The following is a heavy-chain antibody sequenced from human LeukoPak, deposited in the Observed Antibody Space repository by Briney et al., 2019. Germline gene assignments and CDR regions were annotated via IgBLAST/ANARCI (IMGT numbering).Heavy chain of an antibody. CDR2: IYHSGST. J-gene: IGHJ4*02. V-gene: IGHV4-30-2*01. Sequence: PSETLSLTCTVSGDSIGSGNYYWSWIRQPPGEGLEWIGYIYHSGSTYYNPSLRGRVTISVDGSKNQFSLKLTSVTAADTAVYFCARFCSTSDCYHKVLGVSWGQGTLVTVSS. CDR1: GDSIGSGNYY. CDR3: ARFCSTSDCYHKVLGVS. D-gene: IGHD2-2*01.